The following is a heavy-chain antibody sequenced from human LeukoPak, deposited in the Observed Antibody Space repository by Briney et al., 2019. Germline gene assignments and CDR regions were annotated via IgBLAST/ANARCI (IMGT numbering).Heavy chain of an antibody. V-gene: IGHV3-21*01. Sequence: GGPLRLSCAASGFTFSSYSMNWVRQAPGKGLEWVSSISSSSSYIYYADSVKGRFTISRDNSKNTLYLQMNSLRAEDTAAYYCARDCSFRLWLGFDYWGQGTLVTVSS. CDR3: ARDCSFRLWLGFDY. CDR2: ISSSSSYI. CDR1: GFTFSSYS. J-gene: IGHJ4*02. D-gene: IGHD3-10*01.